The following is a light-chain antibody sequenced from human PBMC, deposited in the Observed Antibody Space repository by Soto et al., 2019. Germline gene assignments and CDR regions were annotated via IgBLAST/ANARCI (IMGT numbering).Light chain of an antibody. J-gene: IGKJ5*01. CDR2: AAS. V-gene: IGKV1-39*01. CDR3: QQTYSTPPIT. Sequence: GDIVTITCRASQSISSYLNWYQQKPGKGPKVLIYAASSLQSGVPSRFSGSGSGTAFTLTISSLQPEDFATYYCQQTYSTPPITFGQGTRLEIK. CDR1: QSISSY.